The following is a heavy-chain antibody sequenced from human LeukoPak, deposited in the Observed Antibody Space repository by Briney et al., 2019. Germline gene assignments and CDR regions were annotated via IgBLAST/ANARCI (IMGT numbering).Heavy chain of an antibody. V-gene: IGHV3-33*08. Sequence: PGGSLRLSCAASGFTFSSYAMHWVRQAPGKGLEWVAVIWYDGSNKYYADSVKGRFTISRDNSKNTLYLQTNSLRAEDTAVYYCAREVLDYGDGSYYYYGMDVWGQGTTVTVSS. CDR2: IWYDGSNK. CDR1: GFTFSSYA. CDR3: AREVLDYGDGSYYYYGMDV. J-gene: IGHJ6*02. D-gene: IGHD4-17*01.